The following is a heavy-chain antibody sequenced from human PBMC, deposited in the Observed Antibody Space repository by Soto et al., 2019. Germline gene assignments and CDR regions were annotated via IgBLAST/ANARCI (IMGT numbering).Heavy chain of an antibody. J-gene: IGHJ4*02. CDR1: GGSVSSSSYS. CDR2: GYSSGST. D-gene: IGHD5-12*01. V-gene: IGHV4-39*01. CDR3: ARHRVPTEDFDF. Sequence: QLQLQESGPGLVKPSETLSLTCTVSGGSVSSSSYSWGWIRQPPGKGLEWIGSGYSSGSTYYNPSLKSRVTISVDTSKNQFSLKLSSVTAADTAVYYCARHRVPTEDFDFWGQGTLVTVSS.